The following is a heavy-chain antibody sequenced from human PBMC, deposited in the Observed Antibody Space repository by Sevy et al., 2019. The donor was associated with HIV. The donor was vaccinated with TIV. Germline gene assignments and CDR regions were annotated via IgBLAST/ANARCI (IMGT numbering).Heavy chain of an antibody. CDR3: ARETVRGYSGYGAAFDI. CDR2: IYSRGST. V-gene: IGHV3-53*01. CDR1: GFTVSSNY. Sequence: GGSLRLSCAASGFTVSSNYMSWVRQAPGKGLEWVSVIYSRGSTYYADSVKGRFTISRDNSKNTLYLQMNSLRAEDTAVYYCARETVRGYSGYGAAFDIWGQGTMVTVSS. D-gene: IGHD5-12*01. J-gene: IGHJ3*02.